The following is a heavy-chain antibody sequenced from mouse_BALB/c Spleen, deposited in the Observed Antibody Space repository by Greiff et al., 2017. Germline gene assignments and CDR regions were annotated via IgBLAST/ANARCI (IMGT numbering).Heavy chain of an antibody. CDR3: TRYYYGSYYFDY. J-gene: IGHJ2*01. V-gene: IGHV1-5*01. CDR1: GYTFTSYW. CDR2: IYPGNSDT. Sequence: EVKLVESGTVLARPGASVKMSCKASGYTFTSYWMHWVKQRPGQGLEWIGAIYPGNSDTSYNQKFKGKAKLTAVTSTSTAYMELSSLTNEDSAVYYCTRYYYGSYYFDYWGQGTTLTVSS. D-gene: IGHD1-1*01.